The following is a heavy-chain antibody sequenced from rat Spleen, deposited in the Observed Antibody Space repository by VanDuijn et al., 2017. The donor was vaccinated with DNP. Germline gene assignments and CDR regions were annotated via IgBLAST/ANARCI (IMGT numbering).Heavy chain of an antibody. CDR2: IDGAGSA. Sequence: EVQLQESGPGLVKPSQSLSLTCSVTGYSITSSFRWTWIRKFPGDKLEWMGYIDGAGSANYNPSLKSRNSITRDTSKNQFFLQVNSVTPEDSATYYCAIQLGVFDYWGQGVMVTVSS. J-gene: IGHJ2*01. V-gene: IGHV3-3*01. CDR3: AIQLGVFDY. CDR1: GYSITSSFR. D-gene: IGHD5-1*01.